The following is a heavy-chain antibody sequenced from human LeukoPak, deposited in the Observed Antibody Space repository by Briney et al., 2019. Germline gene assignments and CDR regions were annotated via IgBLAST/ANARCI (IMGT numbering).Heavy chain of an antibody. J-gene: IGHJ4*02. D-gene: IGHD6-6*01. Sequence: ASVKVSCKASGYTFTSYDINWVRQATGQGLEWMGWMNPNSGNTDYAQKFQGRVTMTRNTSISTAYMELSSLRSEDTAVYYCARSGSIRKSIAARNWGQGTLVTVSS. CDR1: GYTFTSYD. CDR3: ARSGSIRKSIAARN. CDR2: MNPNSGNT. V-gene: IGHV1-8*01.